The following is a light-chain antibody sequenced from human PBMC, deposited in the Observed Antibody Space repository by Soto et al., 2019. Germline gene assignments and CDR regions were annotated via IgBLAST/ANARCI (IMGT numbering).Light chain of an antibody. CDR1: SSDVGGYNY. V-gene: IGLV2-14*01. Sequence: QSALTQPASVSGSPGQSITISCTGTSSDVGGYNYVSWYQQHPGKAPKLMIYEVSNRPSGVSNRFSDSKSGNTASLTISGLQAEDEADYYCSSYTSSSTPVVFGGGTKLPLL. CDR2: EVS. J-gene: IGLJ2*01. CDR3: SSYTSSSTPVV.